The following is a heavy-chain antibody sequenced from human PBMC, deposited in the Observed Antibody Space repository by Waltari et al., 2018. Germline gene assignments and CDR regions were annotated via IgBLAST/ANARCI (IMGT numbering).Heavy chain of an antibody. Sequence: VQLQESGPGLVQPSATLSLTCAVSGYSISSGYYWGWIRQPPGKGLEWIGNIYHSGNTDYNPSLKSRVTMSVDTSKIQFTLKWSSVTAADTAVYYCARLIAADYWGQGTLVNV. CDR1: GYSISSGYY. J-gene: IGHJ4*02. D-gene: IGHD6-25*01. CDR2: IYHSGNT. V-gene: IGHV4-38-2*01. CDR3: ARLIAADY.